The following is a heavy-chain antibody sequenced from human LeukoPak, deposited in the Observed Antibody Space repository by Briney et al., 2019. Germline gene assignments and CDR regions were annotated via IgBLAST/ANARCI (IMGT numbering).Heavy chain of an antibody. CDR2: IYYSGST. D-gene: IGHD3-22*01. Sequence: PSETLSLTCTVSGGSISSSSYYWGWIRQPPGKGLEWIGSIYYSGSTYYNPSLKSRVTISVDTSKNQFSLKLSSVTAADTVVYYCARTGRMIVVANFDYWGQGTLVTVSS. CDR3: ARTGRMIVVANFDY. CDR1: GGSISSSSYY. J-gene: IGHJ4*02. V-gene: IGHV4-39*01.